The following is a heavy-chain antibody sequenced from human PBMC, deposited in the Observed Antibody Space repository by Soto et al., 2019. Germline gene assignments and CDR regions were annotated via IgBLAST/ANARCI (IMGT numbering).Heavy chain of an antibody. CDR3: ARVSGYYLPDY. V-gene: IGHV1-3*05. CDR1: GYTFTNYA. CDR2: INAGNGNT. J-gene: IGHJ4*02. D-gene: IGHD5-12*01. Sequence: QVQLVQSGAEEKKPGASVKVSCKASGYTFTNYAMHWVRQAPGQRLEWMGWINAGNGNTKYSQKFQGRVTMTRDTSASTAYMELSSLRSEDTAVYDCARVSGYYLPDYGGQGTLVTVSS.